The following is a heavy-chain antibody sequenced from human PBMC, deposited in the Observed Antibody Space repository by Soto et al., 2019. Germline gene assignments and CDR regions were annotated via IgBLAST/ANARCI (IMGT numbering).Heavy chain of an antibody. J-gene: IGHJ5*02. V-gene: IGHV1-8*01. CDR3: TRDYYGSGTYSS. CDR1: GYSFTTYD. CDR2: MNHNSGNT. D-gene: IGHD3-10*01. Sequence: QVQLVQSGAEVKKPGASVKVSCRASGYSFTTYDINWVRQATGQGFEWMGWMNHNSGNTGYAQKLQGRVTMTRNTSTSTAYMELSNLRSEDTAVYYCTRDYYGSGTYSSWGQGTLVTVSS.